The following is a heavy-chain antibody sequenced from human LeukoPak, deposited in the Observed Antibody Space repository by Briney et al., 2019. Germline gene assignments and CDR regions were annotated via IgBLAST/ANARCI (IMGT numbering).Heavy chain of an antibody. J-gene: IGHJ5*02. V-gene: IGHV1-69*05. CDR2: IIPIFGTA. CDR1: GGTFSSYA. CDR3: ARHRFLERGGNWFDP. D-gene: IGHD3-3*01. Sequence: SVKVSCKASGGTFSSYAISWVRQAPGQGLEWMGGIIPIFGTANYAQKLQGRVTMTTDTSTSTAYMELRSLRSDDTAVYYCARHRFLERGGNWFDPWGQGTLVTVSS.